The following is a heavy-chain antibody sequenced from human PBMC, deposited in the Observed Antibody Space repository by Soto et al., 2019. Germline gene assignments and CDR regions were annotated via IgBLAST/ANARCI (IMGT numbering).Heavy chain of an antibody. V-gene: IGHV3-48*02. J-gene: IGHJ4*02. CDR1: GFPFSYYS. CDR3: AREPSTAAAGKVGPDY. Sequence: GSLRLSCAASGFPFSYYSMNWVRQAPGKGLEWISYISSSSNIIYYAASVEGRVTISRDNAEDSLYLQMNSLRHDDTAVYYCAREPSTAAAGKVGPDYWGQGTLVTVSS. CDR2: ISSSSNII. D-gene: IGHD6-13*01.